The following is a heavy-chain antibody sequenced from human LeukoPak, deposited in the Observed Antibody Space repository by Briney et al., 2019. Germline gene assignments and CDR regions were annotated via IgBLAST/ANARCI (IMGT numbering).Heavy chain of an antibody. V-gene: IGHV1-69*13. CDR2: IIPIFGTA. J-gene: IGHJ5*02. CDR3: ARSGYSSSQNWFDP. D-gene: IGHD6-13*01. Sequence: GASVKVSCKASGGTFSSYAISWVRQAPGQGLEWMGGIIPIFGTANYAQKFQGRVTITADESTSTAYMELSSLRSEDTAVYYCARSGYSSSQNWFDPWGQGTLATVSS. CDR1: GGTFSSYA.